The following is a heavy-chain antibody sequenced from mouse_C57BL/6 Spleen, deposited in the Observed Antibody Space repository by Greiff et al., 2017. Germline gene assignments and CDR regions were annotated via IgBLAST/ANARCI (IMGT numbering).Heavy chain of an antibody. V-gene: IGHV5-17*01. CDR3: ARRDYDVYWYFDG. CDR2: ISSGSSTI. D-gene: IGHD2-4*01. Sequence: EVQRVESGGGLVKPGGSLKLSCAASGFTFSDYGMHWVRQAPEKGLEWVAYISSGSSTIYYADTVKGRVTISRDNAKNTLYLQMTSLRSEDTAMYYCARRDYDVYWYFDGWGTGTTVTVSS. J-gene: IGHJ1*03. CDR1: GFTFSDYG.